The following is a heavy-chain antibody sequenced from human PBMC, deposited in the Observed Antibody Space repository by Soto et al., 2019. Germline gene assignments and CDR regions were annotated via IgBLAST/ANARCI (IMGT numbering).Heavy chain of an antibody. Sequence: EVQLLDSGGGLAQPGGSLRLSCAASGFTFGNYAMNWVRQAPGKGLEWVSTVSGNGAVTYYADSVTGRFTISRDNSRSTLYLQMHNLRAEDTAIYFCAKVPASLKTFDDCGQGTLVTVAS. CDR3: AKVPASLKTFDD. J-gene: IGHJ4*02. CDR2: VSGNGAVT. CDR1: GFTFGNYA. D-gene: IGHD2-2*01. V-gene: IGHV3-23*01.